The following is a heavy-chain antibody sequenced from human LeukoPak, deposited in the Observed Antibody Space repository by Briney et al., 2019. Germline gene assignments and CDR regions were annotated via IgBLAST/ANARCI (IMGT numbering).Heavy chain of an antibody. CDR1: GYTFTNYG. V-gene: IGHV1-18*01. CDR3: ARDGTTTDDY. CDR2: ISGYNDNP. J-gene: IGHJ4*02. Sequence: ASVKVSCKASGYTFTNYGINWVRQAPGQRLEWMGWISGYNDNPNYAQKFQGRVTMTADTSTSTAYMDLRSLTSDDTAVYYCARDGTTTDDYWGQGTLVTVSS. D-gene: IGHD1-26*01.